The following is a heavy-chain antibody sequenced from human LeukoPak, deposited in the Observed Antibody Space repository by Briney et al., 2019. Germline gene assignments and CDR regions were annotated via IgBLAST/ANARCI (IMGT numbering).Heavy chain of an antibody. CDR3: AKVPWSSNWKAFDI. Sequence: GGSLTLSCTASGFTFSSYAMSWVRHPPGKGLEWVSVITGSGGSTYYADSVKGRFTISRENSKNTLYLQMTSLRAEHTAVYYCAKVPWSSNWKAFDIWGQGTMVTVSS. V-gene: IGHV3-23*01. J-gene: IGHJ3*02. D-gene: IGHD1-20*01. CDR1: GFTFSSYA. CDR2: ITGSGGST.